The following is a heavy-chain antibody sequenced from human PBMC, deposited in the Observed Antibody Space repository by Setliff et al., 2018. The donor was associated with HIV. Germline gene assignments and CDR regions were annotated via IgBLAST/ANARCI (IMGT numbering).Heavy chain of an antibody. CDR2: IHHSGNT. Sequence: SETLSLTCAVSGSSISSGYFWGWVRQPPGKGLEWIANIHHSGNTYYNPSLKSRVTISVETSTNQFSLNLSSVTAADTAVYYCVGSTIAAAVYYYYYYMDVWGKGTTVTVSS. CDR1: GSSISSGYF. V-gene: IGHV4-38-2*01. J-gene: IGHJ6*03. CDR3: VGSTIAAAVYYYYYYMDV. D-gene: IGHD6-13*01.